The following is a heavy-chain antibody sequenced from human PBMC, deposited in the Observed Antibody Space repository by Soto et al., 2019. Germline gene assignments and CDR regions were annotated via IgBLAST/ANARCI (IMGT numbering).Heavy chain of an antibody. Sequence: QVQLQESGPGLVKPSETLSLTCTVSGGSISSYYWSWIRQPPGKGLEWIGYIYYSGSTNYNPSLKSRVTISVDTSKTQFSLKLSSVTAADTAVYYCARSTDIVLMVYARWYFDLWGRGTLVTVSS. D-gene: IGHD2-8*01. CDR3: ARSTDIVLMVYARWYFDL. V-gene: IGHV4-59*01. J-gene: IGHJ2*01. CDR2: IYYSGST. CDR1: GGSISSYY.